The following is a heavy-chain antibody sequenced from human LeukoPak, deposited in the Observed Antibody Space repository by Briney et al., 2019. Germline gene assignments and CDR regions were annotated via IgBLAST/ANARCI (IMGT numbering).Heavy chain of an antibody. J-gene: IGHJ4*02. CDR1: GFTVSNNY. CDR3: AGYSTGWYFDY. Sequence: GGSLRLSCAASGFTVSNNYMSWVRQTPGKGLEWVSIIYSAGSTYYADSVKGRFTTSRDNSKNTLYLQMNSLRAEDTAVYYCAGYSTGWYFDYWGQGTLVTVSS. D-gene: IGHD6-19*01. CDR2: IYSAGST. V-gene: IGHV3-66*01.